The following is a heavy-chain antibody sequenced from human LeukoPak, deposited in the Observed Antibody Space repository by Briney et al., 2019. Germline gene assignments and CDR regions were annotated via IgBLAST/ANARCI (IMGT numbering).Heavy chain of an antibody. CDR3: ARSPD. CDR2: IKPNSGGT. V-gene: IGHV1-2*02. Sequence: GASVKVSCKASGYNFIDNYIHWVRQAPGQGLEWMGLIKPNSGGTNYAQKFQGRVTMTSDTSISTAFMELNSLRSDGTAVYYCARSPDWGQGTLLTVSS. CDR1: GYNFIDNY. J-gene: IGHJ4*02.